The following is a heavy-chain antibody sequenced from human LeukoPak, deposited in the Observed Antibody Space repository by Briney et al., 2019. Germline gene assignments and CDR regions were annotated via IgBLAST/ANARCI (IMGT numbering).Heavy chain of an antibody. J-gene: IGHJ3*02. CDR2: IYYSGST. D-gene: IGHD6-6*01. V-gene: IGHV4-59*08. CDR3: ARHEYSSSPGAFDI. Sequence: PSETLSLTCTVSGGSISSYYWSWIRQPPAKGLEWIGYIYYSGSTNYNPSLKSRVTISVDTSKNQFSLKLSSVSAADTAVYYCARHEYSSSPGAFDIWGQGTMVTVSS. CDR1: GGSISSYY.